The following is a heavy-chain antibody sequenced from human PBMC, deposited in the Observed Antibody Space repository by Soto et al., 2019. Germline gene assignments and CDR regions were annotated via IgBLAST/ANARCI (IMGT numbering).Heavy chain of an antibody. J-gene: IGHJ6*02. Sequence: ASVKVSCKASGYTFTRYAIHWVRQAPGQRLEWMGWINAANGKTKFSQKFQGRVTMTIDTSTGTAYMEVRSLTSDDTAVYYCAKNGQPPYYYYGLDVWGQGTKVTVSS. CDR1: GYTFTRYA. CDR2: INAANGKT. CDR3: AKNGQPPYYYYGLDV. V-gene: IGHV1-3*01. D-gene: IGHD2-8*01.